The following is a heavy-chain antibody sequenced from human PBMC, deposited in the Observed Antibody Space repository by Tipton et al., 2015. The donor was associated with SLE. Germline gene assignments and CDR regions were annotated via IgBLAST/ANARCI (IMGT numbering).Heavy chain of an antibody. J-gene: IGHJ4*02. D-gene: IGHD5-24*01. CDR3: ARAPPQLGFDY. CDR2: MNPNSGNT. V-gene: IGHV1-8*01. CDR1: GYTFTSFD. Sequence: QLVQSGPEVKKPGASVKVSYKASGYTFTSFDINWVRQATGQGLEWMGWMNPNSGNTAYAQKFQGRVTMTRDTSIGTAYMELSSLRSEDTAVYYCARAPPQLGFDYWGQGTLVTVSS.